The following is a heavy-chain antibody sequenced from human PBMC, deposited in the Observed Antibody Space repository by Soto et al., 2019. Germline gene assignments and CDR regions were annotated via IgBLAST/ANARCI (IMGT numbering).Heavy chain of an antibody. V-gene: IGHV4-31*03. J-gene: IGHJ5*02. Sequence: QVQLQESGPGLVKPSQTLSLTCTVSGGSISSSGYYWSWIRQHPGKGLEWIGYIYYSGSTYYNPSLKRRVTISVDTSKNQFSLKLSSVTAADTAVYYCARGLVVPANNWFDPWGQGTLVTVSS. CDR1: GGSISSSGYY. D-gene: IGHD2-2*01. CDR2: IYYSGST. CDR3: ARGLVVPANNWFDP.